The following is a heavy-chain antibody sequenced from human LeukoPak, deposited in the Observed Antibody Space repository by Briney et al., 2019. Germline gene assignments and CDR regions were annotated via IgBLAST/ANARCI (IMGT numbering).Heavy chain of an antibody. CDR3: AAVNRRGRWLRFLGHYYYMDV. Sequence: ATVKISCKASGYTFTDYYMHWVQQPPGKGLEGMGRVDPEDGETIYAEKFQGRVTITADTSTDTAYMELSSLRSEDTAVYYCAAVNRRGRWLRFLGHYYYMDVWGKGTTVSVSS. J-gene: IGHJ6*03. CDR1: GYTFTDYY. CDR2: VDPEDGET. V-gene: IGHV1-69-2*01. D-gene: IGHD3-3*01.